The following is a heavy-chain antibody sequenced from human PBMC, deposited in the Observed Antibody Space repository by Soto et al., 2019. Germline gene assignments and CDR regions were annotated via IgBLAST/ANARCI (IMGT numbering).Heavy chain of an antibody. Sequence: QVQLVESGGGVVQPGRSLRLSCAASGFTFSSYGMHWVRQAPGKGLEWVAVIWYDGSNKYYADSVKGRFTISRDNSKNTLYLQMNSLRAEDTAVYYCAREGGSMGCDAFDIWGQGTMVTVSS. CDR3: AREGGSMGCDAFDI. V-gene: IGHV3-33*01. CDR1: GFTFSSYG. D-gene: IGHD3-10*01. J-gene: IGHJ3*02. CDR2: IWYDGSNK.